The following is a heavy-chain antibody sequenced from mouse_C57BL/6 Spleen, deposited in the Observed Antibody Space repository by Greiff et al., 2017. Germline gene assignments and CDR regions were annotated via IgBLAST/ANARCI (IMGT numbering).Heavy chain of an antibody. Sequence: EVQVVESEGGLVQPGSSMKLSCTASGFTFSDYYMAWVRQVPEKGLEWVANINYDGSSTYYLDSLKSRFIISRDNAKNILYLQMSSLKSEDTATYYCARDEEKCYFDGWGQGTTLTVAS. V-gene: IGHV5-16*01. D-gene: IGHD1-3*01. CDR2: INYDGSST. CDR1: GFTFSDYY. J-gene: IGHJ2*01. CDR3: ARDEEKCYFDG.